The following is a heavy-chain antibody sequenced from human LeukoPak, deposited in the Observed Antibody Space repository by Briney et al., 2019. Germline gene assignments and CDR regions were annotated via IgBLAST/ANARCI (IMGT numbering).Heavy chain of an antibody. CDR1: GRSFSGYY. CDR2: INHSGST. CDR3: ARDPTFSSGLNWFDP. D-gene: IGHD6-19*01. V-gene: IGHV4-34*01. J-gene: IGHJ5*02. Sequence: SETLSLTCAVYGRSFSGYYWSWIRQPPGKGLEWFGEINHSGSTNYNPSLKSRVTISVDTSKNQFSLKLSSVTAADTAVYYCARDPTFSSGLNWFDPWGQGTLVTVSS.